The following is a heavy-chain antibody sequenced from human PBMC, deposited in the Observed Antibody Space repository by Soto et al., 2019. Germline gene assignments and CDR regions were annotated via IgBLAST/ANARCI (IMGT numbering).Heavy chain of an antibody. V-gene: IGHV3-23*01. CDR2: ISGSGGAT. D-gene: IGHD2-8*01. CDR3: AKAHIGAMAPFDS. CDR1: GFSFSSYT. Sequence: GGSLRLSCAASGFSFSSYTMSWVRQAPGKTLEWVSTISGSGGATYYADSVKGRFTISRDNSKNTLYLQVNSLRAEDTAVYYCAKAHIGAMAPFDSWGQGARVTVSS. J-gene: IGHJ4*02.